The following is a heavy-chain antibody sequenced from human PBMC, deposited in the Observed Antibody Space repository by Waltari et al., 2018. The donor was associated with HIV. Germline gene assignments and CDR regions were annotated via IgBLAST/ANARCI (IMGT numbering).Heavy chain of an antibody. Sequence: QVQLVQSGAEVKKPGASVKVSCKASGHTFTRYALHWVRQAPEQRLEGMGWINAGKGNTEYSQQFKGRVTITRDTSASTAYRELSSLRSEDTAVYYCASEQYSSDWYDNSWGQGTLVTVSS. CDR1: GHTFTRYA. CDR3: ASEQYSSDWYDNS. CDR2: INAGKGNT. V-gene: IGHV1-3*01. D-gene: IGHD6-19*01. J-gene: IGHJ4*02.